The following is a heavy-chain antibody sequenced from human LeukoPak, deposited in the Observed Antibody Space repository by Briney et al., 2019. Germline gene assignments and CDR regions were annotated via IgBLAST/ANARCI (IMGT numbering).Heavy chain of an antibody. CDR2: MNPNNGDS. J-gene: IGHJ4*02. V-gene: IGHV1-8*03. CDR1: GYTSTNYH. CDR3: ARTTSMTASGYDY. D-gene: IGHD4-17*01. Sequence: ASVKVSCKASGYTSTNYHINWVRQASGQGLEWMGWMNPNNGDSGYAQNLQGRATITTDTSISTAYMELRILRSDDTAVYFCARTTSMTASGYDYWGQGTLVTVSS.